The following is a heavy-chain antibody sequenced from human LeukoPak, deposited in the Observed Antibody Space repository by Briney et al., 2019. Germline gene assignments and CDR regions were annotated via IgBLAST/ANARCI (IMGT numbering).Heavy chain of an antibody. CDR3: ARVKYYYDSSGYSQNFDY. V-gene: IGHV4-34*01. D-gene: IGHD3-22*01. J-gene: IGHJ4*02. Sequence: PSETLSLTCAVYGGSFSGYYWSWIRQPPGKGLEWIGEINHSGSTNYNPSLKSRVTISVDTSKNQFSLKLSSVTAADTAVYYCARVKYYYDSSGYSQNFDYWGQGTLVTVSS. CDR2: INHSGST. CDR1: GGSFSGYY.